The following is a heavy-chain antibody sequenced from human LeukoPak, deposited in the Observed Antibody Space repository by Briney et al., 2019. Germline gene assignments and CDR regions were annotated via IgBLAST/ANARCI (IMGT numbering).Heavy chain of an antibody. Sequence: GGSLRLSCVASGFTFSGFYIHWVRQAPGKGLVWVSHINWDGSVTTYADSVRGRFTISRDNAKNTLYLQMDSLRAEDTAVYYCSRGGYSHAFDIWGQVTVVTVSS. D-gene: IGHD2-15*01. V-gene: IGHV3-74*01. J-gene: IGHJ3*02. CDR2: INWDGSVT. CDR1: GFTFSGFY. CDR3: SRGGYSHAFDI.